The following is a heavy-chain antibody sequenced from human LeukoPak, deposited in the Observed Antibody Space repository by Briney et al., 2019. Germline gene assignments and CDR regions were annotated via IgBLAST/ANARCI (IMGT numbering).Heavy chain of an antibody. V-gene: IGHV1-18*04. Sequence: ASVKVSCKASGYTFTSYYMHWVRQAPGQGLEWMGWISADNGNTNYVQKFQGRVTMTTDTSTNIAYMELRNLRSDDTAVYYCARTAARRFDYWGQGTLVTVSS. CDR2: ISADNGNT. J-gene: IGHJ4*02. CDR3: ARTAARRFDY. D-gene: IGHD6-6*01. CDR1: GYTFTSYY.